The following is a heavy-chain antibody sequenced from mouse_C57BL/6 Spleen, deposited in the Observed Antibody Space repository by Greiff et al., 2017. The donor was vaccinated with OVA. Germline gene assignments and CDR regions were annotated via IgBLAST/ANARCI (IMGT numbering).Heavy chain of an antibody. Sequence: EVKLQESGGGLVKPGGSLKLSCAASGFTFSSYAMSWVRQTPEKRLEWVATISDGGSYTYYPDNVKGRFTISRDNAKNNLYLQMSHLKSEDTAMYYCAREAWYFDVWGTGTTVTVSS. CDR3: AREAWYFDV. CDR2: ISDGGSYT. V-gene: IGHV5-4*01. CDR1: GFTFSSYA. J-gene: IGHJ1*03.